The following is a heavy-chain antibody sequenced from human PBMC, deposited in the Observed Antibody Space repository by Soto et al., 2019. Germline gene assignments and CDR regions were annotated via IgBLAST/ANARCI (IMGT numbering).Heavy chain of an antibody. J-gene: IGHJ4*02. D-gene: IGHD4-17*01. CDR3: AKDSVAMVTNEYYLDY. V-gene: IGHV3-23*01. CDR2: IGGSGGST. CDR1: GFTFSSYA. Sequence: EVQLLESGGGLVQPGGSLRLSCAASGFTFSSYAMSWVRQAPGKGLEWVSAIGGSGGSTYYADSVKGRFTISRDNSKNTLYLQMNSLRAEDTAVYYCAKDSVAMVTNEYYLDYWGQGTLVTVSS.